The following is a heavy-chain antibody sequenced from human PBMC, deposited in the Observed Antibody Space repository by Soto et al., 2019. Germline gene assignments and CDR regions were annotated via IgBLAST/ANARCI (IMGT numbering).Heavy chain of an antibody. D-gene: IGHD6-13*01. CDR1: GGSISEKY. CDR3: ARARVGQQLPHYYYGMDV. V-gene: IGHV4-4*07. CDR2: IFANGHT. Sequence: PSATLSLTCIVSGGSISEKYWNWVRQPPGKGLEWIGLIFANGHTNYNPSLKSRVTISVDTSKNQFSLKLSSVTAADTAVYYCARARVGQQLPHYYYGMDVWGQGTTVTVSS. J-gene: IGHJ6*02.